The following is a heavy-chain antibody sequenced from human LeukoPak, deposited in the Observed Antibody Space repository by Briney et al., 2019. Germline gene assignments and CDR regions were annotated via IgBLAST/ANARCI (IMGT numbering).Heavy chain of an antibody. CDR3: ARQGSWSIYNWFDP. CDR1: GFTFSSYE. D-gene: IGHD3-10*01. V-gene: IGHV3-48*03. CDR2: ISSSGSTR. Sequence: GGSLRLSCEASGFTFSSYEMNWVRQAPGKGLEWISYISSSGSTRYYVDSVKGRFTNSRDNARNSLYLQMNSLRVEDTAVYYCARQGSWSIYNWFDPWGQGTLVTVSS. J-gene: IGHJ5*02.